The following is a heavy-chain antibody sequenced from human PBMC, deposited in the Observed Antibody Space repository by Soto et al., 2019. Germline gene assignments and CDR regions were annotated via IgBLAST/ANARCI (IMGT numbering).Heavy chain of an antibody. CDR2: ISNDGSNE. Sequence: QVQLVESGGGVVQPGRSLRLSCAGSGFTFRWFGMNWVRQAPGKGLEWAARISNDGSNEYYVDSVKGRFTISRDNSKNTLYLQMDSLRAEDTAVYYCAKGEVRGIIPSYFDYWGLGTLVTVSS. V-gene: IGHV3-30*18. CDR3: AKGEVRGIIPSYFDY. J-gene: IGHJ4*02. D-gene: IGHD3-10*01. CDR1: GFTFRWFG.